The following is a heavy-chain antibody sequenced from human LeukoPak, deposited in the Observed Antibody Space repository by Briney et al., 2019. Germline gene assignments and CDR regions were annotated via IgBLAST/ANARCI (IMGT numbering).Heavy chain of an antibody. Sequence: GGSLRLSCAPSGFTFSSYAMHWVRQAPGKGLEWVAVLSYDGSNKYYADSVKGRLTISRDNSKNTLYLQMNSLRAEDTAVYYCGRDLFMIVVPGQNVLDYWGQGTLVTASS. CDR2: LSYDGSNK. V-gene: IGHV3-30-3*01. CDR1: GFTFSSYA. CDR3: GRDLFMIVVPGQNVLDY. D-gene: IGHD3-22*01. J-gene: IGHJ4*02.